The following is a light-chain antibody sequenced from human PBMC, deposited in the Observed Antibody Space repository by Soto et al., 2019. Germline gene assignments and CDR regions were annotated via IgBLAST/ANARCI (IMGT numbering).Light chain of an antibody. Sequence: DIQMTQSPSSLSASVGDRVTITCRASQSISSYLNWYQQKPGKAPKLLIYAASSLQSGVPSRFSGSGSGTDFTLTISSLQLEDFATYYCQQSYSIPATFGQGTRLEIK. CDR1: QSISSY. CDR3: QQSYSIPAT. J-gene: IGKJ5*01. V-gene: IGKV1-39*01. CDR2: AAS.